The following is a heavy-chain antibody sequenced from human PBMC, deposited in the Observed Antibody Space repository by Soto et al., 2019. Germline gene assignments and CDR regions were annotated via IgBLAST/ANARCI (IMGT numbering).Heavy chain of an antibody. Sequence: PSETLSLTCTVSGGSISSGGYYWSWIRQHPGKGLEWIGYIYYSGSTYYNPSLKSRVTMSVDTSKNQFSLKLSSVTAADTAVYYCARTPQGGSGHFDYWGQGTLVTVSS. V-gene: IGHV4-31*03. J-gene: IGHJ4*02. D-gene: IGHD2-15*01. CDR2: IYYSGST. CDR1: GGSISSGGYY. CDR3: ARTPQGGSGHFDY.